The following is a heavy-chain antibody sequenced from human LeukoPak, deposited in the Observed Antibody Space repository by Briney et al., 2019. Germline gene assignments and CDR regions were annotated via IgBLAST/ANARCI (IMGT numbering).Heavy chain of an antibody. CDR1: GFTFSSYW. V-gene: IGHV3-74*01. J-gene: IGHJ4*02. CDR3: ARGQWLVRGYFDY. Sequence: GGSLRLSCAASGFTFSSYWMHWVRHAPVKGLVWVSRINSDGSSTSYADSVKGRFTISRDNAKNTLYLQMNSLRAEDTAVYYCARGQWLVRGYFDYWGQGTLVTVSS. D-gene: IGHD6-19*01. CDR2: INSDGSST.